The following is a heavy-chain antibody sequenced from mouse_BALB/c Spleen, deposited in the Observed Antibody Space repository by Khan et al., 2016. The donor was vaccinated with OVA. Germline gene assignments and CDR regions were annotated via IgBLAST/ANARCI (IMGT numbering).Heavy chain of an antibody. D-gene: IGHD2-1*01. J-gene: IGHJ2*01. CDR1: GYTFINYW. Sequence: QVQLKQSGAELAKPGASVKMSWKASGYTFINYWILWVKQRPGQGLEWIGYINPSTGYTEYNQNFKDKATLTADKSSSTAYMQLSSLTSEDSAVYYCTRRGLLWDFAYWGQGTTLTVSS. V-gene: IGHV1-7*01. CDR2: INPSTGYT. CDR3: TRRGLLWDFAY.